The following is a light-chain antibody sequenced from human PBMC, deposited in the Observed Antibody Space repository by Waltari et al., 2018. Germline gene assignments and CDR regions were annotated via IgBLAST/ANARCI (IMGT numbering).Light chain of an antibody. CDR2: KTS. CDR3: QHYGSYPVT. Sequence: DIQMTQSPSTLSASVGDRVTITCRASQNINIWLACYQQKPGKAPKALIHKTSTLEGVVPSRFSGSGSGTEFTLTISSLQPDDLATYYCQHYGSYPVTFGGGTKVEIK. J-gene: IGKJ4*01. CDR1: QNINIW. V-gene: IGKV1-5*03.